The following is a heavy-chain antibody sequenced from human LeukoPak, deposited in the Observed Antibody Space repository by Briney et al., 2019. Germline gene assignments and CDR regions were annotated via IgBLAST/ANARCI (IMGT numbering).Heavy chain of an antibody. CDR3: ARGIKSHFIAAAYNNWFDP. J-gene: IGHJ5*02. CDR1: GYIFTGYY. Sequence: ASVKVSCKASGYIFTGYYMHWVRQAPGQGLEWMGWINPNSGGTNYAQKFQGRVTMTRDTSISTAYMELSRLRSDDTAVYYCARGIKSHFIAAAYNNWFDPWGQGTLVTVSS. CDR2: INPNSGGT. V-gene: IGHV1-2*02. D-gene: IGHD6-13*01.